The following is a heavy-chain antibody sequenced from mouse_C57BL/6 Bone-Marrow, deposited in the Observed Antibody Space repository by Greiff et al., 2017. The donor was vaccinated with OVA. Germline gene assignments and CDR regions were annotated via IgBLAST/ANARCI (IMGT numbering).Heavy chain of an antibody. Sequence: VQLVESGAELVRPGASVTLSCKASGYTFTDYEMHWVKQTPVHGLEWIGAIDPETGGTAYNQKFKGKAILTADKSSSTAYMELRSLTSEDSAVYYCTNYSNYVWFAYWGQGTLVTVSA. J-gene: IGHJ3*01. CDR3: TNYSNYVWFAY. CDR1: GYTFTDYE. CDR2: IDPETGGT. D-gene: IGHD2-5*01. V-gene: IGHV1-15*01.